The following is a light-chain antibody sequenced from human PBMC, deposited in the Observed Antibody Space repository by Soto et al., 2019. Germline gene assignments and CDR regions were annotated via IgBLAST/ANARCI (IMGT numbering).Light chain of an antibody. CDR3: QQRSNWPRT. CDR2: DAS. J-gene: IGKJ2*01. CDR1: QSVSTS. Sequence: EIVLTQSPATLSLSPGEGATLSCRASQSVSTSLAWYQQKPGQAPRLLIYDASNRATGIPARFSGSGSGTDFTPTISSLEPEDFAVYYCQQRSNWPRTFGQGTKLEIK. V-gene: IGKV3-11*01.